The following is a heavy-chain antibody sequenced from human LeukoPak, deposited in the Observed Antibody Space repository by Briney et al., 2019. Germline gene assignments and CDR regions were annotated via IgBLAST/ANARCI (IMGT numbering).Heavy chain of an antibody. CDR2: INPKSGGT. CDR3: GRVVRGGIHAEF. D-gene: IGHD1-1*01. Sequence: ASVKVSCKASGYSFSDYFVHWVRQAPGQGLEWMGWINPKSGGTKYAQKFQGRVTVTRDTSISTAYMELSKLRSDDTAVYYCGRVVRGGIHAEFWGQGTLVTVSS. CDR1: GYSFSDYF. J-gene: IGHJ4*02. V-gene: IGHV1-2*02.